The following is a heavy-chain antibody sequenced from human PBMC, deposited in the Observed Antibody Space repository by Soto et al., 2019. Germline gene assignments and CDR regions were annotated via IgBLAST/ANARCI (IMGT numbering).Heavy chain of an antibody. Sequence: QVQLVESGGGVVQPGRSLRLSCEASGFTFRSYAMHWVRQAPGKGLEWVALISCDGSKKQYADSVKGRFTISRDNSKSTLSLQMNSLTIQDTAVYYCARSWSSFPLDHWGQGPLVPVSS. CDR2: ISCDGSKK. D-gene: IGHD1-26*01. CDR3: ARSWSSFPLDH. J-gene: IGHJ5*02. V-gene: IGHV3-30*04. CDR1: GFTFRSYA.